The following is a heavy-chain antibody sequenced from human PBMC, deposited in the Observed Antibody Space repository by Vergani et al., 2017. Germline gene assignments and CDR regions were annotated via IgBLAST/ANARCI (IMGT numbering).Heavy chain of an antibody. CDR3: ANSVIAGNVGVAYFGMDV. CDR1: GFRVTTYY. D-gene: IGHD2/OR15-2a*01. CDR2: IKSDGRT. V-gene: IGHV3-66*02. J-gene: IGHJ6*02. Sequence: EVELLESGGGLAQPGGSLRVSCSASGFRVTTYYMSWVRQAPGKGLEWVSVIKSDGRTSYAESVRGRFTISRDKSQNTVNLQMNSLRTEDTAVYFCANSVIAGNVGVAYFGMDVWGRGTTVTVSS.